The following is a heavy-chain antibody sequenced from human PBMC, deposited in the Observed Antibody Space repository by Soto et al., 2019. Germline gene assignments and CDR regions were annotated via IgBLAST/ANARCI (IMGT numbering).Heavy chain of an antibody. D-gene: IGHD1-26*01. Sequence: GGSLRLSCAASGFTFSSYGMHWVRQAPGKGLEWVAVISYDGSNKYYADSVKGRFTISRDNSKNTLYLQMNSLRAEDTAVYYCAKVDYSGSYFDYRAPGTLVTVSS. CDR1: GFTFSSYG. J-gene: IGHJ4*02. V-gene: IGHV3-30*18. CDR2: ISYDGSNK. CDR3: AKVDYSGSYFDY.